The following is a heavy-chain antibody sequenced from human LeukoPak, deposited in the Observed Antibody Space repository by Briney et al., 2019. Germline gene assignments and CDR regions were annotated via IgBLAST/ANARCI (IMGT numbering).Heavy chain of an antibody. Sequence: GRSLRLSCAASGFTFSSYVLHWVRQAPGKRLEWVAAISYDGSNKYYADSVKGRFTISRDNSKNTLYLQMNSLRAEDTAVYYCARESGTINDYWGQGTLVTVSS. V-gene: IGHV3-30*04. CDR1: GFTFSSYV. CDR3: ARESGTINDY. D-gene: IGHD1-14*01. CDR2: ISYDGSNK. J-gene: IGHJ4*02.